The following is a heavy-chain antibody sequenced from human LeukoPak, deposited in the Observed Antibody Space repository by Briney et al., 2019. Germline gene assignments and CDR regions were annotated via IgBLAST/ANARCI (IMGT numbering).Heavy chain of an antibody. J-gene: IGHJ4*02. CDR3: ARVQISRLYYDILTGHYYFDY. V-gene: IGHV1-2*02. CDR2: INPYSGGT. D-gene: IGHD3-9*01. Sequence: RASVKVSCKASGYTFTGYYMHWVRQAPGQGLEWMGWINPYSGGTNYAQKFQGRVTMTRDTSISTAYMELSRLRSDDTAVYYCARVQISRLYYDILTGHYYFDYWGQGTLVTVSS. CDR1: GYTFTGYY.